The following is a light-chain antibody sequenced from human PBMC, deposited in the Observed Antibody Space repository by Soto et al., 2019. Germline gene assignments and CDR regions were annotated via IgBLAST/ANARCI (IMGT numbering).Light chain of an antibody. J-gene: IGKJ4*01. CDR1: QTISRN. Sequence: DIQMTQSPSSLSASVGDRVTITRRASQTISRNLNWYQQKPGKAPDLLIFAASNLQSGVPSRFSGSGSGADFTLTISSLQPEDFATYYCQQGHSAPLTFGGGTKVEIK. CDR3: QQGHSAPLT. CDR2: AAS. V-gene: IGKV1-39*01.